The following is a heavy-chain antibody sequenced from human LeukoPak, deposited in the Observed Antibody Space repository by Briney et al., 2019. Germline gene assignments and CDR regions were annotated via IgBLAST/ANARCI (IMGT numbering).Heavy chain of an antibody. D-gene: IGHD3-3*01. Sequence: VASVKVSCKASGGTFSRNAITWVRQAPGQGLEWMGGIIPIFGTANYAQKFQGRLTITADESTSTAYMELSSLRSEDTAVYYCARDGVVSPGDEYYYYMDVWGKGTTVTVSS. CDR3: ARDGVVSPGDEYYYYMDV. V-gene: IGHV1-69*13. CDR2: IIPIFGTA. J-gene: IGHJ6*03. CDR1: GGTFSRNA.